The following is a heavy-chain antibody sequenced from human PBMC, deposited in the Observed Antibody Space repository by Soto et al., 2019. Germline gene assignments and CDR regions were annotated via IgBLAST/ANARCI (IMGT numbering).Heavy chain of an antibody. CDR2: IYHSGST. V-gene: IGHV4-4*02. CDR3: ASGTVEMAPTNS. Sequence: SETLSLTCAVSGGSISSSNWWSWVRQPPGKGLEWIGEIYHSGSTNYNPSLKSRVTISVDKPKNQFSLKLSSVTAADTAVYYCASGTVEMAPTNSWGQGTLVTVSS. CDR1: GGSISSSNW. J-gene: IGHJ4*02. D-gene: IGHD3-3*01.